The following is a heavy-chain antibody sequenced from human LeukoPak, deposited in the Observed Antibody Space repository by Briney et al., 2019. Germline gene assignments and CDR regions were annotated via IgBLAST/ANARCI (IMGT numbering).Heavy chain of an antibody. V-gene: IGHV4-59*01. J-gene: IGHJ4*02. Sequence: SETLSLTCTVSGGSISSYYWSWIRQPPGKGLEWIGYIYYSGSTNYNPSLKSRVTISVDTSKNQFSLNLSSVTAADTAVYYGAGAPYFFAYWGQGTLVSVSS. CDR3: AGAPYFFAY. CDR1: GGSISSYY. CDR2: IYYSGST.